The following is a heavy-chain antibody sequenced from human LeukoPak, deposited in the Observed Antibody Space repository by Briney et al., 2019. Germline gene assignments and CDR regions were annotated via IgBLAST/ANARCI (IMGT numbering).Heavy chain of an antibody. CDR2: LYSGGST. V-gene: IGHV3-53*01. CDR1: GLSVSTNY. CDR3: ARVGDHYHWYLDV. J-gene: IGHJ2*01. D-gene: IGHD3-10*01. Sequence: GRSLRLSCEGSGLSVSTNYMNWVRQAPGKGLEWVSLLYSGGSTYYSDSVKGRFTVSRDSSKNTLYLHMNSLRAEDTAVYYCARVGDHYHWYLDVWGRGTLFTASS.